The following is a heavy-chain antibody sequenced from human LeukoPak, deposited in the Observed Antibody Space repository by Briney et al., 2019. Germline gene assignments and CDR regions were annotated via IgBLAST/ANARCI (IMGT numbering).Heavy chain of an antibody. Sequence: SVTDTLKASRGTFSCYALSWVRPAPGQGLEWMGGIIPIFGTANYAQKFQGRVTITADESTSTAYMELSSLRSEDTAVYYCASAVAHYYYYYGMDVWGQG. D-gene: IGHD6-19*01. J-gene: IGHJ6*02. V-gene: IGHV1-69*01. CDR2: IIPIFGTA. CDR3: ASAVAHYYYYYGMDV. CDR1: RGTFSCYA.